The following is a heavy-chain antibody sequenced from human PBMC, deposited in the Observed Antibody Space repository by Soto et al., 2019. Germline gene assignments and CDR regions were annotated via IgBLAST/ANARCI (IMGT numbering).Heavy chain of an antibody. V-gene: IGHV1-46*01. CDR2: INPSGGST. J-gene: IGHJ5*02. Sequence: ASVKVSCKASGYTFTSYYMHWVRQAPGQGLEWMGIINPSGGSTSYAQKFQGRVTMTRDTSTSTVYMELSSLRSGDTAVYYCARDQDIVVVPAAISLGRDNWFDPWGQGTLVTVSS. CDR3: ARDQDIVVVPAAISLGRDNWFDP. D-gene: IGHD2-2*02. CDR1: GYTFTSYY.